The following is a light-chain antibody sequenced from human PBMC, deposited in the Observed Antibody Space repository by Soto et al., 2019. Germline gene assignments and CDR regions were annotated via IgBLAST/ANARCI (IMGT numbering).Light chain of an antibody. V-gene: IGLV1-47*01. CDR1: SSNIGSDF. CDR2: HNY. J-gene: IGLJ1*01. CDR3: SAWDDSLSAYV. Sequence: QAVVTQPPSASGTPGQRVTISCSGSSSNIGSDFVYWYQQLPGTAPKLLIYHNYQRPSGVPDRFSGPKSGTSGSLAISDLRSEDEADYYCSAWDDSLSAYVFGAGTKLTVL.